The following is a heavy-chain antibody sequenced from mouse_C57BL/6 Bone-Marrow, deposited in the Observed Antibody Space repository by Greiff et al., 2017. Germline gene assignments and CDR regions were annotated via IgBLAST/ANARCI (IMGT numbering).Heavy chain of an antibody. CDR3: ASSTMVTTTGYYFDY. Sequence: QVQLQQSGAELVKPGASVKMSCKASGYTFTSYWITWVKQRPGQGLEWIGDIYPGSGSTNYNEKFKGKATLTVDKSSSTAYMQLSSLTSEDSAVYYCASSTMVTTTGYYFDYWGQGTTRTVSA. D-gene: IGHD2-2*01. V-gene: IGHV1-55*01. CDR2: IYPGSGST. CDR1: GYTFTSYW. J-gene: IGHJ2*01.